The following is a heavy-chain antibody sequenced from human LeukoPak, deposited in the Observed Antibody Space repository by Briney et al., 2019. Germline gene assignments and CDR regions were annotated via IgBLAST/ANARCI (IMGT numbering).Heavy chain of an antibody. CDR1: GFTVSSNY. D-gene: IGHD6-6*01. CDR2: IYSGGST. CDR3: AAYSSCDY. Sequence: GGSLRLSCAASGFTVSSNYMTWVRQAPGKGLEWISLIYSGGSTYYADSVKGRFTISRDNSKNTLYLQMNSLRAEDTAVYYCAAYSSCDYWGQGTLVTVSS. V-gene: IGHV3-53*01. J-gene: IGHJ4*02.